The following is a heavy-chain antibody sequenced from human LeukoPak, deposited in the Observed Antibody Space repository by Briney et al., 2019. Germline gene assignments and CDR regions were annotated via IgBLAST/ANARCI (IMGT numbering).Heavy chain of an antibody. Sequence: SETLSLTCTVSGGSISSYYWSWIRQPPGKGLEWIGYIYYSGSTNYNPSLKSRVTISVDTSKNQFSLKLSSVTAADTAVYYCARVSFLEWSLFDYWGQGTLVTVSS. CDR3: ARVSFLEWSLFDY. J-gene: IGHJ4*02. CDR2: IYYSGST. CDR1: GGSISSYY. D-gene: IGHD3-3*01. V-gene: IGHV4-59*01.